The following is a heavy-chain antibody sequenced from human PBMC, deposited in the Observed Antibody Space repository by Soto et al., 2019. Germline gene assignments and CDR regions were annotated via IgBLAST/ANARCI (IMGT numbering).Heavy chain of an antibody. CDR1: GFTFISYS. J-gene: IGHJ1*01. CDR3: AGYCSSTSCRAEYFQH. CDR2: ISGSGGST. Sequence: GGSLRLSCAASGFTFISYSMSWVRQAPGKGLEWVSAISGSGGSTYYADSVKGRFTISRDNSKNTLYLQMNSLRAEDTAVYYCAGYCSSTSCRAEYFQHWGQGTLVTVSS. D-gene: IGHD2-2*01. V-gene: IGHV3-23*01.